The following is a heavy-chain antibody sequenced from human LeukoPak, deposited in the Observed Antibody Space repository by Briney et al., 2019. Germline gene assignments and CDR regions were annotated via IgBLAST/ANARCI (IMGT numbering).Heavy chain of an antibody. CDR2: IGSSSSYI. CDR3: AASTKHTAMVDY. J-gene: IGHJ4*02. D-gene: IGHD5-18*01. CDR1: GFTFSTYG. V-gene: IGHV3-21*01. Sequence: PVRSLRLSCAASGFTFSTYGMNWVRQAPGKGLELVSSIGSSSSYIYYADSVKGRFTISRDNAKNSLHLQMNSLRAEDTAVYYCAASTKHTAMVDYWGQGTLVTVSS.